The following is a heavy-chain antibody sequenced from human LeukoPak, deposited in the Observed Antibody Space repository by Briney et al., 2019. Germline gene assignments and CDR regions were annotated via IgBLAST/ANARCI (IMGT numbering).Heavy chain of an antibody. CDR1: GFSFSGEA. CDR3: ARDRMSGYLDY. V-gene: IGHV3-23*01. Sequence: GGSLRLSCAASGFSFSGEAMSWVRQAPGRGLEWVSSVRERSPSPTYADSVKGRFTISRDNSKNTLYLQMNSLRAEDTAVYYCARDRMSGYLDYWGQGTLVTVSS. D-gene: IGHD3-3*01. J-gene: IGHJ4*02. CDR2: VRERSPSP.